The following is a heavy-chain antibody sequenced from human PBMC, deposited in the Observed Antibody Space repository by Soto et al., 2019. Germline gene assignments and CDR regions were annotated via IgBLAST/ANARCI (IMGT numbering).Heavy chain of an antibody. V-gene: IGHV1-58*01. CDR2: IVVGSGNT. Sequence: ASVKVSCKASGFTFTSSAVQWVRQARGQRLEWIGWIVVGSGNTNYAQKFQERVTITRDMSTSTAYMELSSLRSEDTAVYYCAADRDCSGGSCYSRNYYYYGMDVWG. CDR1: GFTFTSSA. J-gene: IGHJ6*02. D-gene: IGHD2-15*01. CDR3: AADRDCSGGSCYSRNYYYYGMDV.